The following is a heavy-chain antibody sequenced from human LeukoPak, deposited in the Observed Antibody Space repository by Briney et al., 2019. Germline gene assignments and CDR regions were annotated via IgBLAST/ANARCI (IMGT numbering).Heavy chain of an antibody. CDR3: ARGGGSYLRTFDY. CDR1: GGSFSGYY. J-gene: IGHJ4*02. V-gene: IGHV4-34*01. Sequence: SETLSLTCAVYGGSFSGYYWSWIRQPPGKGLEWIGEINHSGSTNYNPSLKSRVTISVVTSKNQFSLKLSSETAADTAVYYCARGGGSYLRTFDYWGQGTLVTVSS. D-gene: IGHD1-26*01. CDR2: INHSGST.